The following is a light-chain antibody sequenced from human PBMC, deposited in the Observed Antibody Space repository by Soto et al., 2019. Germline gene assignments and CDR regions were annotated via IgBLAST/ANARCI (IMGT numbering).Light chain of an antibody. CDR2: DIK. CDR3: CSYAGSYTWL. CDR1: DSDIGNYNH. V-gene: IGLV2-11*01. J-gene: IGLJ2*01. Sequence: QSALTQPRSVSGSPGQSVTISCTGSDSDIGNYNHVSWYQQLPGKAPKLILFDIKRRPSGVPDRYSGSKFGNTASLTISGLQAEDESDFYCCSYAGSYTWLFGGGTKVTVL.